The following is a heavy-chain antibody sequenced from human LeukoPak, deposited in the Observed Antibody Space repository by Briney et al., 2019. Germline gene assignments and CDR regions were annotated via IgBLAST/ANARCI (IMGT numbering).Heavy chain of an antibody. D-gene: IGHD3-3*01. Sequence: PSETLSLTCTVSGGSISSYYWSWIRQPAGKGLEWIGRIYTSGSTNYNPSLKSRVTMSVDTSKNQFSLKLSSVTAADTAVYYCARVYHYDFWSTDYYYYMGVWGKGTTVTVSS. V-gene: IGHV4-4*07. CDR2: IYTSGST. CDR3: ARVYHYDFWSTDYYYYMGV. J-gene: IGHJ6*03. CDR1: GGSISSYY.